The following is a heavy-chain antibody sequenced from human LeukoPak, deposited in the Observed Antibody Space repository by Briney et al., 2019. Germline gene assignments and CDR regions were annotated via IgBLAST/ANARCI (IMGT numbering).Heavy chain of an antibody. CDR2: ISSSNITL. CDR3: ASEGSPKLPSTSSGMDV. CDR1: GFTFNNYY. V-gene: IGHV3-11*01. J-gene: IGHJ6*02. D-gene: IGHD6-6*01. Sequence: GGSLRLSCAASGFTFNNYYMTWLRQAPAKGLEWLSYISSSNITLYNADSVKGRFPNSRDNTKKSLYQHMNSLRPDATAVYYCASEGSPKLPSTSSGMDVWGQETTVTVS.